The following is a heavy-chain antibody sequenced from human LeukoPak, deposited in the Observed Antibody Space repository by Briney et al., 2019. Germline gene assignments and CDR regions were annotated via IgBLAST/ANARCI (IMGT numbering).Heavy chain of an antibody. V-gene: IGHV1-2*02. J-gene: IGHJ5*02. Sequence: WASVKVSCKASGYTFTNYYMHWVRQAPGQGLEWMGWINPNSGGTNYAQKFQGRVTMTRDTSISTAYMELSRLRSDDTAVYYCARDIRGIAAGGWFDPWGQGTLVTVSS. CDR1: GYTFTNYY. CDR2: INPNSGGT. D-gene: IGHD6-13*01. CDR3: ARDIRGIAAGGWFDP.